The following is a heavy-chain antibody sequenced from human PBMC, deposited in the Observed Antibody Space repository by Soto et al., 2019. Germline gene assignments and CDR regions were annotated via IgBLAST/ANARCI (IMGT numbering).Heavy chain of an antibody. D-gene: IGHD6-6*01. V-gene: IGHV4-30-4*01. CDR2: IYYSGST. Sequence: SETLSLTCTVSGGSISSGDYYWSWIRQPPGKGLEWIGYIYYSGSTYYNPSLKSRVTISVDTSKNQFSLKLSSVTAADTAVYYCARVRQLVLSFRAFDIWGQGTMVTVSS. CDR1: GGSISSGDYY. J-gene: IGHJ3*02. CDR3: ARVRQLVLSFRAFDI.